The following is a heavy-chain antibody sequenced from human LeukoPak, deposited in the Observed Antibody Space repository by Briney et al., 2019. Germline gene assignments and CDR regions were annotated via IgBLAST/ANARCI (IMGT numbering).Heavy chain of an antibody. D-gene: IGHD2-15*01. V-gene: IGHV1-2*02. CDR2: INPNSGGT. Sequence: ASVKVSCKASGYTFTGYYMHWVRQAPGQGLEWMGWINPNSGGTNYAQKFQGRVTMTRDTSISTAYMELSRLRSDDTAVCYCARTRIADYYYYYMDVWGKGTTVTVSS. CDR1: GYTFTGYY. CDR3: ARTRIADYYYYYMDV. J-gene: IGHJ6*03.